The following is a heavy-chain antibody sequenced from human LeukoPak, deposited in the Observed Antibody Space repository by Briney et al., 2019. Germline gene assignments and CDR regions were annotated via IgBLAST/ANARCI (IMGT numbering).Heavy chain of an antibody. CDR1: GFTFSSYA. J-gene: IGHJ5*01. Sequence: PGGSLRLSCTASGFTFSSYAMSWVRQAPGKGLGWVSAVSGSGGSTSYADSVKGRFTISRDNSKDTLYLQMDSLGAEDTAIYFSAKTSGFYDSWGQGTLVTVSS. V-gene: IGHV3-23*01. D-gene: IGHD3-3*01. CDR2: VSGSGGST. CDR3: AKTSGFYDS.